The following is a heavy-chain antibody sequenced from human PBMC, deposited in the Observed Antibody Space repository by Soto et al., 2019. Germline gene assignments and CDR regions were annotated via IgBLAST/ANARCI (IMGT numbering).Heavy chain of an antibody. CDR1: GGSISSYY. CDR3: AREALYYYGSGTPGFSWFDP. V-gene: IGHV4-59*01. J-gene: IGHJ5*02. CDR2: IYYSGST. D-gene: IGHD3-10*01. Sequence: QVQLQESGPGLVKPSETLSLTCTVSGGSISSYYWSWIRQPPGKGLEWMGYIYYSGSTNYNPSLKSRVTISVDTSKNQFSLKLSSVTAADTAVYYCAREALYYYGSGTPGFSWFDPWGQGTLVTVSS.